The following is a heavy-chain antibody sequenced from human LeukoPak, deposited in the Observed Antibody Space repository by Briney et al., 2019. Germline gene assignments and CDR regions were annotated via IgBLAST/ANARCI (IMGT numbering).Heavy chain of an antibody. V-gene: IGHV1-8*01. CDR1: GYTFTTYD. D-gene: IGHD5-12*01. Sequence: ASVKVSCKASGYTFTTYDINWVRQATGQRLEWIGWMNPNSGSPGYAQKFQGRVTMTRNTSISTAYMELSSLRSEDTAVYYCARASGYDLDFWGQGTLVTVSS. CDR2: MNPNSGSP. CDR3: ARASGYDLDF. J-gene: IGHJ4*02.